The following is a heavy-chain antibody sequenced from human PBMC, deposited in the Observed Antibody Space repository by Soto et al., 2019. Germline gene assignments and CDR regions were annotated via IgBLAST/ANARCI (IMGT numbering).Heavy chain of an antibody. CDR3: ASSVPAAIYYYYGMDV. CDR1: GDSISSGGYY. V-gene: IGHV4-31*03. Sequence: TSETLSLTCTVSGDSISSGGYYWSWIRQHPGKGLEWIGYIYYSGSTYYNPSLKSRVTISVDTSKNQFSLKLSSVTAADTAVYYCASSVPAAIYYYYGMDVWGQGTTVTVSS. CDR2: IYYSGST. J-gene: IGHJ6*02. D-gene: IGHD2-2*01.